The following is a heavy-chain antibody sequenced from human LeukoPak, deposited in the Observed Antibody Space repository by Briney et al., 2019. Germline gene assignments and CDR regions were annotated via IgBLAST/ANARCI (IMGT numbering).Heavy chain of an antibody. J-gene: IGHJ4*02. V-gene: IGHV3-33*01. CDR2: TRFDGSIK. CDR3: ARWGGTMQYYFDY. CDR1: GFIFSDYG. Sequence: GRSLRLSCAASGFIFSDYGFNWVRQAPGKGLEWVAVTRFDGSIKQYADSVKGRFTISRDNSKNTLYLQMNSLKSEDTPVYYCARWGGTMQYYFDYWGRGALVTVSP. D-gene: IGHD1-1*01.